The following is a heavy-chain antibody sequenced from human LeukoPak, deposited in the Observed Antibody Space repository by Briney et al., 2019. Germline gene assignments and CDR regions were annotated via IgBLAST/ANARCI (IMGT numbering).Heavy chain of an antibody. V-gene: IGHV3-30-3*01. D-gene: IGHD4-23*01. CDR3: ARDGLRWQRGYYFDY. CDR2: ISYDGSNK. CDR1: GFTFSSCA. J-gene: IGHJ4*02. Sequence: GRSLRLSCAASGFTFSSCAMHWVRQAPGKGLEWVAVISYDGSNKYYADSVKGRFTISRDNSKNTLYLQMNSLRAEDTAVYYCARDGLRWQRGYYFDYWGQGTLVTVSS.